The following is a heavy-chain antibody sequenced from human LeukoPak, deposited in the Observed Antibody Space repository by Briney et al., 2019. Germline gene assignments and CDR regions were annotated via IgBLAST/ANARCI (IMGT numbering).Heavy chain of an antibody. CDR1: GGSISSYY. D-gene: IGHD3-10*01. V-gene: IGHV4-59*01. CDR3: ARTPMVRGVIRTSFYYFDY. Sequence: SETLSLTCTVSGGSISSYYWSWIRQPPGKGLEWIGYIYYSGSTNYNPSLKSRVTISVDTSKNQFSLKLSSVTAADTAVYYCARTPMVRGVIRTSFYYFDYWGQGTLVTVSS. CDR2: IYYSGST. J-gene: IGHJ4*02.